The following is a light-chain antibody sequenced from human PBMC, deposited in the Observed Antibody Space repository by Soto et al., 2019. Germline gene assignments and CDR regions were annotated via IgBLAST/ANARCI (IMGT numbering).Light chain of an antibody. Sequence: QSVLTQPPSASGTPGQRVTISCSGSSSNIGSNYVYWYQQLPGTAPKLLIYSNNQRPSGVPDRFSGSKSGTSPSLATSGLRSEDEADYYCAAWDDSLSVWVFGGGTKVTVL. V-gene: IGLV1-47*02. CDR1: SSNIGSNY. J-gene: IGLJ3*02. CDR3: AAWDDSLSVWV. CDR2: SNN.